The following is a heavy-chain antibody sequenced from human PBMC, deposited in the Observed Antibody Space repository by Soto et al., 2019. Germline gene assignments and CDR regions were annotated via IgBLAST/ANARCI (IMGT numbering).Heavy chain of an antibody. CDR1: GYTFTSYA. Sequence: QVQLVQSGAEVKKPGASVKVSCKASGYTFTSYAMHWVRQAPGQRLEWMGWINVGNDNTKYSQKFQGRVTITRDTSASTAYMEPSSLRPEDTAVYYCARPRAHCSGGSCYTEYFQHWGQGTLVTVSS. J-gene: IGHJ1*01. CDR2: INVGNDNT. D-gene: IGHD2-15*01. CDR3: ARPRAHCSGGSCYTEYFQH. V-gene: IGHV1-3*01.